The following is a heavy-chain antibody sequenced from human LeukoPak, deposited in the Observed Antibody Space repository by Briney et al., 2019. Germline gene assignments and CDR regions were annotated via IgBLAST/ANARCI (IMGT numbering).Heavy chain of an antibody. CDR1: GFTFSSYS. CDR2: ITGSSSTI. V-gene: IGHV3-48*01. CDR3: AKGVTGYSSGWYHFDY. D-gene: IGHD6-19*01. J-gene: IGHJ4*02. Sequence: GGSLRLSCAASGFTFSSYSMNWVRQAAGKGLEWVSYITGSSSTINYADSVKGRFTISRDKAKNSLYLQMNSLRAEDTAVYYCAKGVTGYSSGWYHFDYWGQGTLVTVSS.